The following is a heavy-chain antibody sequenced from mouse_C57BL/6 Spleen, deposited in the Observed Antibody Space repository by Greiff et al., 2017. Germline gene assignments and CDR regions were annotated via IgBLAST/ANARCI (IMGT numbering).Heavy chain of an antibody. CDR3: ARSDSSGYFDY. CDR1: GYAFSSYW. CDR2: IYPGDGDT. D-gene: IGHD3-2*02. J-gene: IGHJ2*01. V-gene: IGHV1-80*01. Sequence: QVQLQQSGAELVKPGASVKISCKASGYAFSSYWMNWVKQRPGKGLEWIGQIYPGDGDTTYNGKFKGKATLTADKSSSTAYMQLSSLTAEDSAVYFCARSDSSGYFDYWGQGTTLTVSS.